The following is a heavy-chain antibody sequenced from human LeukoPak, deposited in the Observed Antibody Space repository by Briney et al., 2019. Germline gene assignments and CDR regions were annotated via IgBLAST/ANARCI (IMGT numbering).Heavy chain of an antibody. J-gene: IGHJ4*02. CDR3: ARDGGVGYSSGWARY. CDR1: GGSISSGDYY. D-gene: IGHD6-19*01. Sequence: KTSETLSLTCTVSGGSISSGDYYWSWIRQPPGKGLEWIGYIYYSGSTYYNPSLKSRVTISVDTSKNQFSLKLSSVIAADTAVYYCARDGGVGYSSGWARYWGQGTLVTVSS. V-gene: IGHV4-30-4*08. CDR2: IYYSGST.